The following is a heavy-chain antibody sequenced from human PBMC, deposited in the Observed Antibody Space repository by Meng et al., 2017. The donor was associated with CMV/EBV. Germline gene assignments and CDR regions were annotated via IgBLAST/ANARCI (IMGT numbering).Heavy chain of an antibody. CDR2: ISSSSGTI. CDR3: ARRRCSTSCYLDY. V-gene: IGHV3-48*04. D-gene: IGHD2-2*01. J-gene: IGHJ4*02. Sequence: GGSLRLSCAASGFTFSSYSMNWVRQAPGKGLEWVSYISSSSGTIYYADSVKGRFTISRDDAKNSLHLQMNSLRAEDTAVYYCARRRCSTSCYLDYWGQGTLVTVSS. CDR1: GFTFSSYS.